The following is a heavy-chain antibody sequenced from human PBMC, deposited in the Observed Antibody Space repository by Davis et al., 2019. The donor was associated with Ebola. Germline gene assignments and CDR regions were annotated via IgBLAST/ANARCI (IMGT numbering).Heavy chain of an antibody. CDR2: ISGSGGST. J-gene: IGHJ4*02. D-gene: IGHD4-17*01. CDR3: ARVGYGDYYFDY. CDR1: GFTFSSYA. Sequence: GGSLRLSCAASGFTFSSYAMSWVRQAPGKGLEWVSAISGSGGSTYYADSVKGRFTISRDNSKNTLYLQMNSLRAEDTAVYYCARVGYGDYYFDYWGQGTLVTVSS. V-gene: IGHV3-23*01.